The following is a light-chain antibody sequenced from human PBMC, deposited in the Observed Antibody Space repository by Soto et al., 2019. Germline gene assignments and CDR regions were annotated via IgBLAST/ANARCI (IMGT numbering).Light chain of an antibody. Sequence: DIVMTQSPLSLPVTPGEPASISCRSIQSLLHSNGYNYLDWYLQKPGQSPQLLIYLGSNRSSGVPDRFSGSGSGTDFTLKISRVEAEDVGVYYCMQALQPPGTFAQGTKLEIK. CDR3: MQALQPPGT. CDR1: QSLLHSNGYNY. CDR2: LGS. V-gene: IGKV2-28*01. J-gene: IGKJ2*02.